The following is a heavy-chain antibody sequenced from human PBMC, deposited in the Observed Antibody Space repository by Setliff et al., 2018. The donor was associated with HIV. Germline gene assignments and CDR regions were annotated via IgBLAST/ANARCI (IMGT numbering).Heavy chain of an antibody. J-gene: IGHJ4*02. CDR1: GASINSYY. CDR3: ARTPDYSNYLYYFDY. V-gene: IGHV4-4*07. CDR2: IYTSGST. Sequence: PSETLSLTCTVSGASINSYYWSWIRQPAGKGLEWIGHIYTSGSTNYNPSLKSRVTTSVDTSKNQFSLKLSSVTAADTAVYYCARTPDYSNYLYYFDYWGQGTLVTVSS. D-gene: IGHD4-4*01.